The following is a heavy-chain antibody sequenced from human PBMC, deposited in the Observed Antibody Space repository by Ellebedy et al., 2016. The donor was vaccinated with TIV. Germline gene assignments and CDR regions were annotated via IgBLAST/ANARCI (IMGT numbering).Heavy chain of an antibody. CDR1: GDSVSRNSAA. V-gene: IGHV6-1*01. CDR3: ARGFQRSGRSRSTGGNWFDP. D-gene: IGHD1-14*01. J-gene: IGHJ5*02. CDR2: TYYRSKWYN. Sequence: SQTLSLTCAISGDSVSRNSAAWNWIRQSPSRGLEWLGRTYYRSKWYNDYAVSVKSRITINPDTSKNQFSLQLNSVTPEDTAVYYCARGFQRSGRSRSTGGNWFDPWGQGTLVTVSS.